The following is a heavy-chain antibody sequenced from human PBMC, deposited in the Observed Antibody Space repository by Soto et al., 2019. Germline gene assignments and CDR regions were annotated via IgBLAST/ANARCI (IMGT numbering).Heavy chain of an antibody. CDR2: IYYSGST. CDR3: ARDKITGLFDY. D-gene: IGHD2-8*02. Sequence: SETLSLTCAVSGGSISSGGYSWSWIRQPPGKGLEYIGYIYYSGSTNYNPSLKSRVTISLDTSKNQFSLKLTSVTAADTAVYYCARDKITGLFDYWGQGTLVTVSS. J-gene: IGHJ4*02. V-gene: IGHV4-61*08. CDR1: GGSISSGGYS.